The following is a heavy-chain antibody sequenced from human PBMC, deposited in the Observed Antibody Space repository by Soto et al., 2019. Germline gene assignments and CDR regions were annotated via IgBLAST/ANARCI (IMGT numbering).Heavy chain of an antibody. CDR2: ISGSGGST. Sequence: HPGGSLRLSCAASGFTFSSYAMSWVRQAPGKGLEWVSAISGSGGSTYYADSVKGRFTISRDNSKNTLYLQMNSLRAEDTAVYYCAKDFDDYGDYPGRNYYYGMDVWGQGTTVTVSS. CDR3: AKDFDDYGDYPGRNYYYGMDV. D-gene: IGHD4-17*01. CDR1: GFTFSSYA. V-gene: IGHV3-23*01. J-gene: IGHJ6*02.